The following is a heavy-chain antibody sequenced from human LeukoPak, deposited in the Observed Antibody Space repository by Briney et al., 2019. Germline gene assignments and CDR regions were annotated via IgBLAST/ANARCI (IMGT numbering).Heavy chain of an antibody. CDR2: ISAGSSNT. CDR1: GFIFTSYG. CDR3: ARSAVQANTPFYFDF. V-gene: IGHV3-48*01. Sequence: GGSLRLSCSASGFIFTSYGMNWVRQAPGSGLQWVAYISAGSSNTFYADSVKGRFTISRDDAGNFLHLQMNSLSAEHTGVYYCARSAVQANTPFYFDFWGQGAPVAVSS. J-gene: IGHJ4*02. D-gene: IGHD1-26*01.